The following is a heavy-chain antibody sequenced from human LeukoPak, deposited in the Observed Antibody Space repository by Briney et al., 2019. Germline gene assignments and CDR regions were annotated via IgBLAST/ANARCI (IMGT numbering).Heavy chain of an antibody. J-gene: IGHJ5*02. CDR3: ASQLERRHP. V-gene: IGHV5-10-1*01. D-gene: IGHD1-1*01. CDR1: GYTFTSYW. CDR2: IDPSDSYT. Sequence: GESLRISGKGSGYTFTSYWTGWVRQMPGKGLEWMGRIDPSDSYTNYSTSFQGHVSISADKSISTAYLQWSSLKASDTAMYYCASQLERRHPWGQGTLVTVSS.